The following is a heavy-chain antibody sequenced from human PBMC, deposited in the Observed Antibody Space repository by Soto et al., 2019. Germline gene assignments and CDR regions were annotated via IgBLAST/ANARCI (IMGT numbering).Heavy chain of an antibody. CDR2: IYYSGST. CDR1: GGSISSGGYY. D-gene: IGHD6-13*01. CDR3: ARELREYSSSWYWWFDP. Sequence: QVQLQESGPGLVKPSQTLSLTCTVSGGSISSGGYYWSWIRQHPGKGLEWIGYIYYSGSTYYNPSLKSRVTLSVDTSKNQFSLKLSSVTAADTAVYYCARELREYSSSWYWWFDPWGQGTLVTVSS. J-gene: IGHJ5*02. V-gene: IGHV4-31*03.